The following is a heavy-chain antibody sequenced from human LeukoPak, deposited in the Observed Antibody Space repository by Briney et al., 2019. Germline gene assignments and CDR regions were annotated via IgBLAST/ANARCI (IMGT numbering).Heavy chain of an antibody. V-gene: IGHV3-74*01. CDR2: INGDGSTT. J-gene: IGHJ3*02. D-gene: IGHD2-2*01. CDR1: GFTFSTYW. CDR3: ARGHGVVPASDDPFDI. Sequence: PGGSLRLSCVASGFTFSTYWMHWVRQDPGKGLVWVSRINGDGSTTTYADSVKGRFTISRDNAKNSLYLQMNSLRAEDTAVYYCARGHGVVPASDDPFDIWGQGTMVTVSS.